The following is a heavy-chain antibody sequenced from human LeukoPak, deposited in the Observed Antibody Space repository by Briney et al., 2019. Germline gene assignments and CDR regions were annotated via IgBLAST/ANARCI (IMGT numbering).Heavy chain of an antibody. D-gene: IGHD3-10*01. CDR2: IDPSDSYT. V-gene: IGHV5-10-1*01. CDR1: GYSFTSYW. CDR3: ARRINYFGSGSRGYYLDY. Sequence: RGESLKISCKGSGYSFTSYWIGWVRQMPGQGLEWLGRIDPSDSYTNYSPSFEGHVTISADKSINTASLQWSSLKASDTAMYYCARRINYFGSGSRGYYLDYWGQGTLVTVSS. J-gene: IGHJ4*02.